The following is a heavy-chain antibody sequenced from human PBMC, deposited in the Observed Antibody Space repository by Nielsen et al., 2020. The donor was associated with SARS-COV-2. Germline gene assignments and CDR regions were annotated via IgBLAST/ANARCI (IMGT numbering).Heavy chain of an antibody. CDR2: ISSSSTYI. D-gene: IGHD6-19*01. CDR3: ARDGQYSSGGGGAFDI. V-gene: IGHV3-21*01. J-gene: IGHJ3*02. CDR1: GFTFSSYS. Sequence: GGSLRLSCAASGFTFSSYSMNWVRQAPGKGLEWVSNISSSSTYIYYADSVKGRLTISRDNAKNSLYLQINSLGAEDTAVYYCARDGQYSSGGGGAFDIWGQGTMVTVSS.